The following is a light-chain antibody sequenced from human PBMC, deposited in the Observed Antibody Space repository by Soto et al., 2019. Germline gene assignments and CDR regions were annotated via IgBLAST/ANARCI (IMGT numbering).Light chain of an antibody. J-gene: IGKJ2*01. CDR2: DAS. V-gene: IGKV1-33*01. Sequence: DIQMTQSPSSLSASVGDRVTITCQASQDISNYLNWYQQKPGKAPKLLIYDASNLEIGVPSRLSGSGSGTDFTFTISSLQPEDIATYYCQQYDNLPPYTFGQGTKLEIK. CDR3: QQYDNLPPYT. CDR1: QDISNY.